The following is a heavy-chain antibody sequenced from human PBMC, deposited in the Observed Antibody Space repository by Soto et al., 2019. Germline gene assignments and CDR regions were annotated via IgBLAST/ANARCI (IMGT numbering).Heavy chain of an antibody. Sequence: SETLSLTCTVSGGSIGSYYWSWIRQPPGKGLEWIGYIYYSGSTNYNPSLKSRVAISVDKSKNQFSLKLSSVTAADTAGYYCGRTTRSGLIYFDYWGQGTLVTVSS. CDR2: IYYSGST. CDR3: GRTTRSGLIYFDY. V-gene: IGHV4-59*12. J-gene: IGHJ4*02. D-gene: IGHD6-19*01. CDR1: GGSIGSYY.